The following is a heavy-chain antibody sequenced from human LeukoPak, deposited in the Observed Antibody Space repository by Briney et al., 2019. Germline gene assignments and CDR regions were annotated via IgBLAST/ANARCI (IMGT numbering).Heavy chain of an antibody. CDR2: ISYDGSNK. Sequence: GGSLRLSCAASGFTFSSYGMHWVRQAPGKGLEWVAVISYDGSNKYYADSVKGRFTISRDNSKNTLYLQMNSLRAEDTAVYYCAREGYYDSSGYLGVFDYWGQGTLVTVSS. D-gene: IGHD3-22*01. CDR3: AREGYYDSSGYLGVFDY. CDR1: GFTFSSYG. J-gene: IGHJ4*02. V-gene: IGHV3-30*03.